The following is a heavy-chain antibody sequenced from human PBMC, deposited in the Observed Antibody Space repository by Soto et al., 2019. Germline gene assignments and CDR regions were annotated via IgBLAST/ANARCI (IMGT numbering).Heavy chain of an antibody. J-gene: IGHJ6*02. CDR3: AREPGYSYGYGGYGMDV. D-gene: IGHD5-18*01. Sequence: PSETLSLTCTVSGGSVSSGSYYWSWIRQPPGKGLEWIGYIYYSGSTNYNPSLKSRVTILVDTSKNQFSLKLSSVTAADTAVYYCAREPGYSYGYGGYGMDVWGQGTTVTVSS. V-gene: IGHV4-61*01. CDR1: GGSVSSGSYY. CDR2: IYYSGST.